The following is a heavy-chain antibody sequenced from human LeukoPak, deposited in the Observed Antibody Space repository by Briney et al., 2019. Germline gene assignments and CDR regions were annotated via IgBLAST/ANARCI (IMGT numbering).Heavy chain of an antibody. V-gene: IGHV3-49*04. CDR2: IRSKAYGGTT. Sequence: GGSLRLSCTASGFTFGDYAMSWVRQAPGKGLEWVGFIRSKAYGGTTEYAASVKGRFTISRDDSKSIAYLQMNSLKTEDTAVYYCARGVVVVPARDYYMDVWGKGTTVTVSS. D-gene: IGHD2-2*01. CDR1: GFTFGDYA. CDR3: ARGVVVVPARDYYMDV. J-gene: IGHJ6*03.